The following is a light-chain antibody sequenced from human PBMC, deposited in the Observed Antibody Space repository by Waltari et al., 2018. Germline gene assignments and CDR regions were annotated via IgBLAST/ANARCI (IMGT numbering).Light chain of an antibody. J-gene: IGKJ2*01. CDR1: QSVSRN. CDR2: GAS. CDR3: QQYNDWPPYT. Sequence: EIVMTQSPATLSVSPGERATLSCRASQSVSRNVAWYQKKPGQAPRLLIYGASTRATGIPARFSGSGSGTEFTLTISSLQSEDFAVYYCQQYNDWPPYTFGQGTKLEIE. V-gene: IGKV3-15*01.